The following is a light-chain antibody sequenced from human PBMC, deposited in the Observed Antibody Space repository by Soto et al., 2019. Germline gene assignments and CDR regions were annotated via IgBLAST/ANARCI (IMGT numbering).Light chain of an antibody. V-gene: IGKV1-5*01. CDR1: QSISYW. CDR2: DVS. J-gene: IGKJ1*01. Sequence: DIQMTQSPSTLSGSVGDRVTITCRASQSISYWLAWYQQKPGRAPNLLIYDVSSLESGVPSRFSGSGSGTEFTLTIYSLQPDDFATYYCQQYNSYPQTFGQGTKVDIK. CDR3: QQYNSYPQT.